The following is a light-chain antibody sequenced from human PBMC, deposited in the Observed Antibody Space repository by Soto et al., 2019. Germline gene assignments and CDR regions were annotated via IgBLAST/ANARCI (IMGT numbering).Light chain of an antibody. CDR1: QDISDY. J-gene: IGKJ4*01. CDR2: DAS. Sequence: DIQMTQSPSSLSASVGDRVTITCQASQDISDYLNGYQQKPGKAPKLLIYDASNLEPGAPSRFSGGGFGTDFSFTISSLQAEDIGTYYCQQYDNVPLTFGGGTKLEIK. CDR3: QQYDNVPLT. V-gene: IGKV1-33*01.